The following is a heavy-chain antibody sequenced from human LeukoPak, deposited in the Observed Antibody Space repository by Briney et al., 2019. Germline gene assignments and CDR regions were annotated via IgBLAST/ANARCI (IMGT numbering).Heavy chain of an antibody. J-gene: IGHJ5*02. CDR1: GFTFSSYD. CDR3: ARAVAGTHWLDP. D-gene: IGHD6-19*01. CDR2: IGTAGDT. Sequence: TGGSLRLSCAASGFTFSSYDMHWVRQATGKGLEWVSAIGTAGDTYYPDSVKGRFTMSRENAKNSLHLQMNSLRAGDTAVYYCARAVAGTHWLDPWGQGTLVTVSS. V-gene: IGHV3-13*01.